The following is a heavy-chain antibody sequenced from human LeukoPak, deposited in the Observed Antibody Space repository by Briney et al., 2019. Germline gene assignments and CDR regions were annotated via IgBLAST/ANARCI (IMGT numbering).Heavy chain of an antibody. CDR3: ARGSGGYYDSSGHAKEFDY. V-gene: IGHV4-34*01. J-gene: IGHJ4*02. CDR1: GGSFSGYY. D-gene: IGHD3-22*01. CDR2: INHSGST. Sequence: KPSETLSLTCAVYGGSFSGYYWSWIRQPPGKGLEWIGEINHSGSTNYNPSLKSRVTISVDTSKNQFSLKLSSVTAADTAVYYCARGSGGYYDSSGHAKEFDYWGQGTLVTVSS.